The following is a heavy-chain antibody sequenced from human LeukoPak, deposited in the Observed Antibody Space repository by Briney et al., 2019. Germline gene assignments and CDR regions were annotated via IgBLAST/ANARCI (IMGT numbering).Heavy chain of an antibody. CDR1: GYTFTAHY. CDR3: ARDRIVGATALDY. V-gene: IGHV1-2*02. J-gene: IGHJ4*02. Sequence: ASVKVSCKASGYTFTAHYMHWVRQAPGQGLEWMGWINPNSGGTNYAQKFQGRVTMTRDTSISTAYMELSRVRSDDTAVYYCARDRIVGATALDYWGQGTLVTVSS. D-gene: IGHD1-26*01. CDR2: INPNSGGT.